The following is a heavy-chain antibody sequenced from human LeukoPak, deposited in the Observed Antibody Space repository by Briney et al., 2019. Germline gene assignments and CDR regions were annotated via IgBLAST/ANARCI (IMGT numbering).Heavy chain of an antibody. Sequence: GGSLSLSCAASGFTFSSFEMNWVRQAPGKGLEWVSYISSGGGAIYYADSVKGRFTISRDNARNSLYLQMNSLRAEDTAVYYCAIDFIAAAGIDYWGQGTLVTVSS. CDR2: ISSGGGAI. CDR3: AIDFIAAAGIDY. J-gene: IGHJ4*02. V-gene: IGHV3-48*03. D-gene: IGHD6-13*01. CDR1: GFTFSSFE.